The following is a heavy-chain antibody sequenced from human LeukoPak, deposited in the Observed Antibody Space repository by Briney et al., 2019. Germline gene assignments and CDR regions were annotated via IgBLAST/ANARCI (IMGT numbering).Heavy chain of an antibody. D-gene: IGHD3-10*01. CDR3: ARVGYYASGPFSYFDY. CDR1: GFTFSSYA. Sequence: GGSLRLSCAASGFTFSSYAMSWVRQAPGKGLEWVSAISASGGTTYYADHVKGRFTISRDNSQNTLYLQMNSLRAEDTAVYYCARVGYYASGPFSYFDYWGQGTLVTVSS. J-gene: IGHJ4*02. CDR2: ISASGGTT. V-gene: IGHV3-23*01.